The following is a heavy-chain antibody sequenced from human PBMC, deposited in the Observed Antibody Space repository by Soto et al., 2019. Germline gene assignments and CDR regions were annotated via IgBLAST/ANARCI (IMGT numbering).Heavy chain of an antibody. Sequence: SETLSLTCAVSGGSISSGGYSWSWIRQPPGKGLEWIGYIYHSGSTYYNPSLKSRVTISVDRSKNQFSLKLSSVTAADTAVYYCARAQGPGYYYGMDVWGQGTTVTVSS. CDR2: IYHSGST. CDR3: ARAQGPGYYYGMDV. J-gene: IGHJ6*02. D-gene: IGHD2-8*02. V-gene: IGHV4-30-2*01. CDR1: GGSISSGGYS.